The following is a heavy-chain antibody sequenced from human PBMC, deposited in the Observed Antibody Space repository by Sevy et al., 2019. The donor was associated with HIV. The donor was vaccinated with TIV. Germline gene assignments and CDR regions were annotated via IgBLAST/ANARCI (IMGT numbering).Heavy chain of an antibody. CDR1: GGSISSSSYY. V-gene: IGHV4-39*01. CDR2: IYYSGRT. D-gene: IGHD3-10*02. J-gene: IGHJ5*02. Sequence: SETLSLTCTVSGGSISSSSYYWGWIRQPPGKGLEWIGSIYYSGRTYYNPSLKSRVTISVDTSKNQFSLKLSSVTAADTAVYYCARSLLGSDPGWSWFDPWGQGTLVTVSS. CDR3: ARSLLGSDPGWSWFDP.